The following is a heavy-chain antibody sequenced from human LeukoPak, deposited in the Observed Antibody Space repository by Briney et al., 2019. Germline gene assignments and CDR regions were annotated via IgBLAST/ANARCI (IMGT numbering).Heavy chain of an antibody. CDR3: ARMDLDGGDSIGFDS. CDR2: INPNIDDA. CDR1: GYTFIGYF. Sequence: GASVKVSCKASGYTFIGYFMHWVRQAPGQGLEWMGWINPNIDDASYAQKFQGRVTMTRDRSINTAYMELSRLTSDDTAVYYCARMDLDGGDSIGFDSWGQGTLVTVSS. D-gene: IGHD2-21*02. V-gene: IGHV1-2*02. J-gene: IGHJ5*01.